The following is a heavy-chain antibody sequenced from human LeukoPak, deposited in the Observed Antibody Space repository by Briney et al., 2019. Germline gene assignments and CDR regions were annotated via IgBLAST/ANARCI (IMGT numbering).Heavy chain of an antibody. V-gene: IGHV3-48*01. CDR3: ARDHRYAFDN. D-gene: IGHD5-12*01. CDR2: IGISSGNT. CDR1: GFTFSSYG. J-gene: IGHJ4*01. Sequence: GGSLRLSCAASGFTFSSYGMHWVRQAPGKGLEWISYIGISSGNTKYADSVKGRFTISRDKARNSLYLQMNSLRVEDTAVYYCARDHRYAFDNWGHGTLVTVSS.